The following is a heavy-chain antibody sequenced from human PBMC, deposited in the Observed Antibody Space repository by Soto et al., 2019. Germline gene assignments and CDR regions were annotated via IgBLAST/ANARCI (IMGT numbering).Heavy chain of an antibody. CDR3: ARNLWATGDFDY. CDR2: MNPNSGNT. Sequence: QVQLVQSGADVKKPGASVKVSCKASGYTFTSYDINWMRQASGQGLEWMGWMNPNSGNTGYAQKFQGRVTMTRDTSMNTAYMELSSLTYEDTAVYYCARNLWATGDFDYWGQGTLVTVSS. CDR1: GYTFTSYD. D-gene: IGHD7-27*01. J-gene: IGHJ4*02. V-gene: IGHV1-8*01.